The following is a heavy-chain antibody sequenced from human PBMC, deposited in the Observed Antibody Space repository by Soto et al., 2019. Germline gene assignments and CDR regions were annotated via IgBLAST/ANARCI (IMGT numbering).Heavy chain of an antibody. Sequence: QVQLQQSGPRLVKPSETLSLTCTISSGPDRSHNWGLMWQRPRRGLVWIGYVYYTGDTPYNPSLRGRVTISADTSTNDISLTLNSVTAADTAVYYRVRQGIDYLHGLVDVWGEGTTVRVSS. V-gene: IGHV4-59*08. CDR3: VRQGIDYLHGLVDV. D-gene: IGHD4-17*01. J-gene: IGHJ6*04. CDR2: VYYTGDT. CDR1: SGPDRSHN.